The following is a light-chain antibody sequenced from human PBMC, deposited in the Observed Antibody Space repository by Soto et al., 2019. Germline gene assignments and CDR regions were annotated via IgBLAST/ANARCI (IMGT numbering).Light chain of an antibody. Sequence: DIQMTQSPYSLSASVGDRVTITCRASQGISNYLAWYQQKPGKVHKLLIYAASTLQSGVPSRFSGSGSGPDFTLTISSLQQEDVATYYCQKYNSALTFGGGTKVEIK. CDR1: QGISNY. V-gene: IGKV1-27*01. J-gene: IGKJ4*01. CDR3: QKYNSALT. CDR2: AAS.